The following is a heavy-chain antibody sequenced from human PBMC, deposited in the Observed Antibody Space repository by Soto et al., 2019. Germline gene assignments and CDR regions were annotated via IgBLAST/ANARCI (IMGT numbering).Heavy chain of an antibody. CDR3: AKANVDIVATDLDY. Sequence: LRLSCAASGFTFDDYGMSWVRQAPGKGLEWVSGINWNGGSTDYADSVKGRFTISRDNAKNTLYLQMNSLRAEDTAVYYCAKANVDIVATDLDYWGQGTLVTVSS. D-gene: IGHD5-12*01. V-gene: IGHV3-20*04. J-gene: IGHJ4*02. CDR2: INWNGGST. CDR1: GFTFDDYG.